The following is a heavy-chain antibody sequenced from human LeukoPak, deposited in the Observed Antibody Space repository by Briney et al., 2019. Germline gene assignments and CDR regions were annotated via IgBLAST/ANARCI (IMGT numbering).Heavy chain of an antibody. CDR2: TYYRSKWYN. Sequence: SQTLSLTCAISGDSVSSNSAAWNWIRQSPSRGLEWLGRTYYRSKWYNDYAVSVKSRITINPDTSKNQFSLQLNSVTPEDTAVYYCARAITTRYSSGWYSVDYSGQGTLVTVSS. V-gene: IGHV6-1*01. D-gene: IGHD6-19*01. CDR1: GDSVSSNSAA. J-gene: IGHJ4*02. CDR3: ARAITTRYSSGWYSVDY.